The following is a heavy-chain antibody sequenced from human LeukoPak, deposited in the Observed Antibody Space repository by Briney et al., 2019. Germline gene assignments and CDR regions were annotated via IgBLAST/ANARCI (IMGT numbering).Heavy chain of an antibody. CDR3: SRDRWHCRVNCDSVYYYGLDV. CDR2: FNPGNGDT. V-gene: IGHV1-3*01. D-gene: IGHD4-23*01. Sequence: GASVKVSCKASGYIFTNCAIQWVRQAPGQRLEWLGWFNPGNGDTRYSQRFQGRVTITSDASATTAYMELHSLTAEDTAVYYCSRDRWHCRVNCDSVYYYGLDVWGQGTTVTVSS. J-gene: IGHJ6*02. CDR1: GYIFTNCA.